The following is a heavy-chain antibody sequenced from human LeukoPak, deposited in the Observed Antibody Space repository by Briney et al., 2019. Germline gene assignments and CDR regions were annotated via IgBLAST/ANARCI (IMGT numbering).Heavy chain of an antibody. Sequence: GGSLRLSCAASGLTFRSYWMHWVRQAPGKGLVRVSHINSYGSSTSDADSVKGRFTISRDNAKNRMYLQMSSLRAEDTGVYYCGRVLAEAFDFWGQGTMVTVSS. CDR2: INSYGSST. V-gene: IGHV3-74*01. CDR1: GLTFRSYW. CDR3: GRVLAEAFDF. J-gene: IGHJ4*02.